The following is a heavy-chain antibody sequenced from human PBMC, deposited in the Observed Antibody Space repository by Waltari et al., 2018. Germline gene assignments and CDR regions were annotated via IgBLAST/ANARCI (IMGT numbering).Heavy chain of an antibody. CDR1: GFSVSNNY. Sequence: EVQLVESGGGLVQPGGSLRLSCAVAGFSVSNNYMSWVRQAPGKGLEGCSIIYSGGNTYAADSVNGRFTSSRHSSKNTLYLQMNSLTVEDTAVYYCARQMTTASTWQTDWGQGTLITVSS. V-gene: IGHV3-53*04. D-gene: IGHD4-17*01. CDR2: IYSGGNT. J-gene: IGHJ4*02. CDR3: ARQMTTASTWQTD.